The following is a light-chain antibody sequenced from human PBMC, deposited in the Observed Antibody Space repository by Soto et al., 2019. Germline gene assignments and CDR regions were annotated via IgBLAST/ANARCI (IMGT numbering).Light chain of an antibody. J-gene: IGLJ1*01. V-gene: IGLV1-40*01. Sequence: QSVLTQPPSVSGAPGQRVTISCTGSSYNIGAGYDVHWYQQLPGTAPKLLIYGNSNRPSGVPDRFSGSKSGTSASLAITGLQAEDEADYYCQSYDSSYVFGTGTKVTVL. CDR3: QSYDSSYV. CDR1: SYNIGAGYD. CDR2: GNS.